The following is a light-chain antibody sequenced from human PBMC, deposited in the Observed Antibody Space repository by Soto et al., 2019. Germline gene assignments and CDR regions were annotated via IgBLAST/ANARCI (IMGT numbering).Light chain of an antibody. CDR2: GAS. Sequence: EIVLTQSPGTLSLSPGERATLSCRGSQSVSSSYLAWYQQKPGQAPRLLIYGASSRATGIPDRFSGSGSGTDFTLTISRLEPEDFAVYYCQQYGSSHWTFGQGTKVDI. CDR3: QQYGSSHWT. CDR1: QSVSSSY. V-gene: IGKV3-20*01. J-gene: IGKJ1*01.